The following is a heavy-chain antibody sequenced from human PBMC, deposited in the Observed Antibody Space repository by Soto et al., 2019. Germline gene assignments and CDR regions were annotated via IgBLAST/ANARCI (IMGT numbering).Heavy chain of an antibody. V-gene: IGHV4-39*01. CDR3: ARLILRWYHHSYFDY. CDR2: IYYSGST. D-gene: IGHD2-15*01. Sequence: PSETLSLTCTVSGGSISSSSYYWGWIRQPPGKGLEWIGSIYYSGSTYYNPSLKSRVTISVDTSKNQFSLKLSSVTAADTAVYYCARLILRWYHHSYFDYWGQGTLVTV. J-gene: IGHJ4*02. CDR1: GGSISSSSYY.